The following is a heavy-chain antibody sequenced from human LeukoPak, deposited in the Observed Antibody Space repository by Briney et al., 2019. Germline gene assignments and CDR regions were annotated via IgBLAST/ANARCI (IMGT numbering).Heavy chain of an antibody. CDR2: IWYDGSNK. D-gene: IGHD3-10*01. Sequence: GGSLRLSCAASGFTFSSYGMHWVRQAPGKGLEWVAVIWYDGSNKYYADSVKGRFTISRDNPKNTLYLQMNSLRAEDTAVYYCARAGHYYGSGSYYSNFDYWGQGTLVTVSS. J-gene: IGHJ4*02. V-gene: IGHV3-33*01. CDR1: GFTFSSYG. CDR3: ARAGHYYGSGSYYSNFDY.